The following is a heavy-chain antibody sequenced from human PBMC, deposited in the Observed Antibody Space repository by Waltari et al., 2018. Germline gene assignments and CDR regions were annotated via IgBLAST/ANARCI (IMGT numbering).Heavy chain of an antibody. CDR3: AGESQRWLQLSAFDI. V-gene: IGHV3-74*01. J-gene: IGHJ3*02. CDR2: INSDGSRR. CDR1: GFTFSSYW. Sequence: EVQLVESGGGLVQPGGSLRLSCAASGFTFSSYWMHWVRQAPGKGLWWVSRINSDGSRRNDADSVKGRFTISDDNAKNTLYLQMNRLRAEDTAVYYCAGESQRWLQLSAFDIWGQGTMVTVSS. D-gene: IGHD5-12*01.